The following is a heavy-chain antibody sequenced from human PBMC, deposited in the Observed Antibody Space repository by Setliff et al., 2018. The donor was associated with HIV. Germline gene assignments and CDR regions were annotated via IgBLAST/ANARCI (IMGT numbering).Heavy chain of an antibody. J-gene: IGHJ3*02. CDR3: AITSRGYSLQRGGAFDI. CDR1: GDTFTTYV. Sequence: SVKVSCKGSGDTFTTYVVSWVRQAPGQGLEWMGGRSPIFSTTNYAQKFQGRVTITTDESTSRAYMGLSSLRSEDTAVYYCAITSRGYSLQRGGAFDIWGQGTLVTVSS. CDR2: RSPIFSTT. V-gene: IGHV1-69*05. D-gene: IGHD3-22*01.